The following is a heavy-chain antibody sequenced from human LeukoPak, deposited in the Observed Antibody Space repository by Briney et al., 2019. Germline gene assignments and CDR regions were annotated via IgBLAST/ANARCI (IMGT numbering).Heavy chain of an antibody. CDR3: ATSITMIVVVKLGGAFDI. V-gene: IGHV3-23*01. CDR1: GFTFSSYG. Sequence: GGSLRLSCAASGFTFSSYGMSWVRQAPGKGLEWVSAISGSGGSTYYADSVKGRFTISRDNSKNTLYLQMNSLRAEDTAVYYCATSITMIVVVKLGGAFDIWGQGTMVTVSS. D-gene: IGHD3-22*01. J-gene: IGHJ3*02. CDR2: ISGSGGST.